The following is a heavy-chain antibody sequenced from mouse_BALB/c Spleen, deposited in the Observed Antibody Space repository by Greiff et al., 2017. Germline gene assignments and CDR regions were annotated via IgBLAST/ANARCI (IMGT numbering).Heavy chain of an antibody. CDR3: ASPPSTMITAGLAY. CDR1: GYTFTDYA. J-gene: IGHJ3*01. Sequence: VQGVESGAELVRPGVSVKISCKGSGYTFTDYAMHWVKQSHAKSLEWIGVISTYYGDASYNQKFKGKATMTVDKSSSTAYMELARLTSEDSAIYYCASPPSTMITAGLAYWGQGTLVTVSA. V-gene: IGHV1S137*01. CDR2: ISTYYGDA. D-gene: IGHD2-4*01.